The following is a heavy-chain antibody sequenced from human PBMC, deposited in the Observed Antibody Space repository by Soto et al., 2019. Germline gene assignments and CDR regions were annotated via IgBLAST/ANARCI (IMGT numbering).Heavy chain of an antibody. J-gene: IGHJ1*01. CDR3: AKACSGGSCYNLEYFQH. D-gene: IGHD2-15*01. CDR1: GFTFSSYG. Sequence: GGSLRLSCAASGFTFSSYGMHWVRQAPGKGLEWVAVISYDGSNKYYADSVKGRFTISRDNSKNTLYLQMNSLRAEDTAVYYCAKACSGGSCYNLEYFQHWGQGTLVTVSS. V-gene: IGHV3-30*18. CDR2: ISYDGSNK.